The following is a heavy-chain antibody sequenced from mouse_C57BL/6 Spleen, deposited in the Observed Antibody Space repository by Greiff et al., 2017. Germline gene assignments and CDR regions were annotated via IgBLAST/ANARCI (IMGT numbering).Heavy chain of an antibody. J-gene: IGHJ3*01. D-gene: IGHD5-5*01. V-gene: IGHV1-82*01. CDR3: ARGLPGFAY. Sequence: QVQLQQSGPELVKPGASVKISCMASGYAFSSSWMNWVKQRPGKGLEWIGRIYPGDGDTNYNGKFKGKATLTADKSSSTAYMQLSSLTSEDSAVYFCARGLPGFAYWGQGTLVTVSA. CDR2: IYPGDGDT. CDR1: GYAFSSSW.